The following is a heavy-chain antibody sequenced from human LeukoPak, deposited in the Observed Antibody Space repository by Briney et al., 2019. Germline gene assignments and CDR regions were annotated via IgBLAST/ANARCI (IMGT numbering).Heavy chain of an antibody. V-gene: IGHV3-30-3*01. J-gene: IGHJ4*02. Sequence: PGRSLRLSCAASGFTFSSYAMHWVRQAPGKGLEWVAVISYDGSNKYYADSVKGRFTISRDNSKNTPYLQMNSLRAEDTAVYYCVRALGTGSYWGQGTLVTVSS. D-gene: IGHD1-1*01. CDR1: GFTFSSYA. CDR3: VRALGTGSY. CDR2: ISYDGSNK.